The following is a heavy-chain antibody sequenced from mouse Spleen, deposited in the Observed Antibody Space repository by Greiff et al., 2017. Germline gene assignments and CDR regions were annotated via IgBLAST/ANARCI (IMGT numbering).Heavy chain of an antibody. CDR1: GFTFSDYG. J-gene: IGHJ2*01. Sequence: DVKLVESGGGLVKPGGSLKLSCAASGFTFSDYGMHWVRQAPEKGLEWVAYISSGSSTIYYADTVKGRFTISRDNAKNTLFLQMTSLRSEDTAMYYCARYHYYDGSLDYWGQGTTLTVSS. V-gene: IGHV5-17*01. CDR3: ARYHYYDGSLDY. CDR2: ISSGSSTI. D-gene: IGHD1-1*01.